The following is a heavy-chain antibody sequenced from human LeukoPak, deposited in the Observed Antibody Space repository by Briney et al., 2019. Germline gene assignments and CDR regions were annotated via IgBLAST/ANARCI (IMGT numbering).Heavy chain of an antibody. D-gene: IGHD5-18*01. CDR1: GGSISSYY. V-gene: IGHV4-59*01. J-gene: IGHJ4*02. CDR2: IYYSGST. CDR3: ARRGYSYGYVDY. Sequence: PSETLSLTCTVSGGSISSYYWSWLRQPPGKGLEWIGYIYYSGSTNYNPSLKSRVTISVDTSKNQFSLKLSSVTAADTAVYYCARRGYSYGYVDYWGREPWSPSPQ.